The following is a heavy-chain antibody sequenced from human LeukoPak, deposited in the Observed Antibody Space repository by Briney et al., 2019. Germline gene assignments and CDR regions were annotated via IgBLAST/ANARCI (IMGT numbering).Heavy chain of an antibody. CDR2: ISSSGSTI. J-gene: IGHJ4*02. CDR1: GFTFSSYE. V-gene: IGHV3-48*03. CDR3: AKTSDVDGSGSYYKPIYYFDY. D-gene: IGHD3-10*01. Sequence: GGSLRLSCAASGFTFSSYEMNWVRQAPGKGLEWVSYISSSGSTIYYADSVKGRFTISRDNAKNSLYLQMNSLRAEDTAVYYCAKTSDVDGSGSYYKPIYYFDYWGQGTLVTVSS.